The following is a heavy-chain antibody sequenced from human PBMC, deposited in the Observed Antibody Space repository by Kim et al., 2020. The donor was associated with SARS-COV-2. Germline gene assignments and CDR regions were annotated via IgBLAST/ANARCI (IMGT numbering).Heavy chain of an antibody. CDR2: LSWYGGVI. CDR3: AKDLVSSSFRAFHI. J-gene: IGHJ3*02. Sequence: GGSLRLSCAASGFTFGDFAMHWVRQVPGKGLEWVSVLSWYGGVIGYADSVKGRFTISRQNAENSLYLQMNSLRAEDTAFYYCAKDLVSSSFRAFHIWGQGTRVTVSS. D-gene: IGHD6-6*01. CDR1: GFTFGDFA. V-gene: IGHV3-9*01.